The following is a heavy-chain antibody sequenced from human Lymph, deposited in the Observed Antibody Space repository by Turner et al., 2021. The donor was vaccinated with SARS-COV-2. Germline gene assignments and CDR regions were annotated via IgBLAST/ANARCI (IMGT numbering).Heavy chain of an antibody. CDR2: ISEDGSNK. J-gene: IGHJ4*02. CDR1: GFTFNHYP. V-gene: IGHV3-30-3*01. Sequence: QVQLVESGGGVFQPGRSLRLSWSASGFTFNHYPMHWVRQAPGKGLEWGAVISEDGSNKYYADSVKGRFTISRDNYKNTLYLQINSLRAEDTAVDYGARESSGSGTLDYWGQGTLVTVSS. D-gene: IGHD3-10*01. CDR3: ARESSGSGTLDY.